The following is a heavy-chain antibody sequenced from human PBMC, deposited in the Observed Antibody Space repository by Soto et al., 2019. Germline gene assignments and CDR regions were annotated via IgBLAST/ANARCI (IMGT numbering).Heavy chain of an antibody. Sequence: ASETLSLTCAVYGGSFSGYYWSWIRQPPGKGLEWIGEINHSGSTNYNPSLKSRVTISVDTSKNQFSLKLSSVTAADTAVYYCARGILPDYWGQGTLVTVSS. V-gene: IGHV4-34*01. J-gene: IGHJ4*02. CDR2: INHSGST. CDR3: ARGILPDY. D-gene: IGHD1-26*01. CDR1: GGSFSGYY.